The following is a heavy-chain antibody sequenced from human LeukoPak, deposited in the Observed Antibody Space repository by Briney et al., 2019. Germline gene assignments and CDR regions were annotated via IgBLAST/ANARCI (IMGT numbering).Heavy chain of an antibody. CDR3: ARMMVRGSSNWFDP. J-gene: IGHJ5*02. Sequence: SETLSLTCTVSGGSTSSDYWSWIRQPPGKGLEWIGYIYYSGSTNYNPSLKSRVTISVDTSKNQFSLKLSSVTAADTAVYYCARMMVRGSSNWFDPWGQGTLVTVSS. D-gene: IGHD3-10*01. CDR1: GGSTSSDY. CDR2: IYYSGST. V-gene: IGHV4-59*01.